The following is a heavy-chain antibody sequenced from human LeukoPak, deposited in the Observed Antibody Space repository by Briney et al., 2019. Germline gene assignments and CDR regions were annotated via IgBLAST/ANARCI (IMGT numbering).Heavy chain of an antibody. V-gene: IGHV3-53*05. D-gene: IGHD3-10*01. CDR3: AKRPPGSGLDY. CDR2: IYSDGRT. J-gene: IGHJ4*02. Sequence: GGSLRLSCVASGFAVSNKYMTWVRQAPGKGLEWVSLIYSDGRTYYADSVKGRCTISRDNSKKTLYMQMNSLRAEDTAVYYCAKRPPGSGLDYWGQGTLVTVSS. CDR1: GFAVSNKY.